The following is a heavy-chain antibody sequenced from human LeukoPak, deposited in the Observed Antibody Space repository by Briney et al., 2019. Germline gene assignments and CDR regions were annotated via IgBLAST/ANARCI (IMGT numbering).Heavy chain of an antibody. CDR3: ARVEYISSLYY. J-gene: IGHJ4*02. CDR2: IYYSGST. CDR1: GFTLSSYA. V-gene: IGHV4-39*01. D-gene: IGHD6-6*01. Sequence: PGGSLRLSCAASGFTLSSYAMSWVRQPPGKGLEWIGSIYYSGSTYYNPSLRRRITISGDTSKNQFSLKLSSATAADTAVYYCARVEYISSLYYWGQGTLVTVSS.